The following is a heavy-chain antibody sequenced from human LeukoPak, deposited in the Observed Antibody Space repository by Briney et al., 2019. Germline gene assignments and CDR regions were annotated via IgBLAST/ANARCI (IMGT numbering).Heavy chain of an antibody. CDR1: GFTFSSYA. CDR3: AKDMLRWAFDS. D-gene: IGHD3-10*01. V-gene: IGHV3-23*01. Sequence: GGSLRLSCAASGFTFSSYAMSWVRQAPGKGLEWVSVISGGGSSTYYADSVKGRFTISRDNSKNTLYLQMNSLRAEDTAVYYCAKDMLRWAFDSWGQGTMVTVSS. J-gene: IGHJ3*02. CDR2: ISGGGSST.